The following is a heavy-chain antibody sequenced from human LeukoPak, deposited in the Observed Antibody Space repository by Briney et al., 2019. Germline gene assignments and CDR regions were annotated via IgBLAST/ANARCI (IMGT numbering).Heavy chain of an antibody. CDR2: IKQDDREK. Sequence: PGGALRLSCVASGFTFTHNWMTWLPQDPGKGLEWVANIKQDDREKYYVGSVKGRFTISRDNAKNSVYLQMNSLRAEDTAVYYCAELGITMIGGVWGKGTTVTISS. CDR3: AELGITMIGGV. J-gene: IGHJ6*04. CDR1: GFTFTHNW. D-gene: IGHD3-10*02. V-gene: IGHV3-7*01.